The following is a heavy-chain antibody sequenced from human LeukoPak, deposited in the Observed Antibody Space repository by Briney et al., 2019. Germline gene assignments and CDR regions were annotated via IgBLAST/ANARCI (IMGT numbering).Heavy chain of an antibody. D-gene: IGHD2-21*02. CDR3: ARGAYCGGNCYWYFDL. V-gene: IGHV3-33*01. Sequence: GESLRLSCAASGFTFSNYFIHWVRQAPGKGLEWVAVIWYDGSNQYCADSVKGRFTISRDNSKNTLYLQMNSLRAEDTAVYYCARGAYCGGNCYWYFDLWGRGTLVTVSS. CDR2: IWYDGSNQ. J-gene: IGHJ2*01. CDR1: GFTFSNYF.